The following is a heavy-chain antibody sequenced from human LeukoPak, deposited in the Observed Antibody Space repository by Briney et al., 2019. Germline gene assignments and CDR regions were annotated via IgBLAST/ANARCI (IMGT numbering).Heavy chain of an antibody. CDR3: AREYRNYDSSGYFWIDP. Sequence: PGGSLRLSCAASGFTFSSYGMSWVRQAPGKGLEWVANIKQDGSEKYYVDSVKGRFTISRDNAKNSLYLQMNSLRVEDTAVYYCAREYRNYDSSGYFWIDPWGQGTLVTVSS. CDR1: GFTFSSYG. CDR2: IKQDGSEK. D-gene: IGHD3-22*01. J-gene: IGHJ5*02. V-gene: IGHV3-7*01.